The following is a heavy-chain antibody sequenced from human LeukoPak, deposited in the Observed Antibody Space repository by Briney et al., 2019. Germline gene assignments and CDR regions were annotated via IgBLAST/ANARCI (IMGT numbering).Heavy chain of an antibody. CDR3: LGGAVAGN. V-gene: IGHV3-30-3*01. J-gene: IGHJ4*02. Sequence: GGSLRLSCAASGFTFSSYAMHWVRQAPGKGLEWVAVISYDGSNKYYADSVKGRFTISRDNSKNTLCLQMNSLRAEDTAVYYCLGGAVAGNWGQGTLVTVSS. D-gene: IGHD6-19*01. CDR1: GFTFSSYA. CDR2: ISYDGSNK.